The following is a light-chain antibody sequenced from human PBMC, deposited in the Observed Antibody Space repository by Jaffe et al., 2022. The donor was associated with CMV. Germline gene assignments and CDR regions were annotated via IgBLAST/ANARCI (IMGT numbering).Light chain of an antibody. J-gene: IGKJ5*01. V-gene: IGKV1-39*01. Sequence: DIQMTQSPSSLSASVGDRITITCRASQSISTYLSWYQQKPGKAPNLLIYAASNLQSGVPSRFSGSGSGTEFTLTISNLQPEDFATYYCQQSYNTPPITFGQGTRLEIK. CDR1: QSISTY. CDR2: AAS. CDR3: QQSYNTPPIT.